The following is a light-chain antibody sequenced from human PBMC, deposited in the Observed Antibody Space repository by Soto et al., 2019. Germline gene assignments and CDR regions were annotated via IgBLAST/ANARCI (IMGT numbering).Light chain of an antibody. CDR1: QSVSSSY. Sequence: ESVLTQSPGTLSLSPGERATLSCRASQSVSSSYLAWYQQKPGQAPRLLIYGASSRATGIPDRFSGSGSGTDFTLTISRLEPEDFAVYYCQQYGSSPRRTFGQGTK. CDR3: QQYGSSPRRT. V-gene: IGKV3-20*01. J-gene: IGKJ1*01. CDR2: GAS.